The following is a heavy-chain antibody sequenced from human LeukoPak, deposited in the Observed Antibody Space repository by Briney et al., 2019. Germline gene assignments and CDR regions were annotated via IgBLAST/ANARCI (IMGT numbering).Heavy chain of an antibody. D-gene: IGHD2-2*01. J-gene: IGHJ5*02. CDR3: ARDRSGQLLPNWFDP. CDR1: GGSISSYY. Sequence: SETLSLTCTVSGGSISSYYWSWIRQPPGKGLEWIGYIYYSGSTNYNPSLKSRVTISVDTSKNQFSLKLSSVTAADTAVYYCARDRSGQLLPNWFDPWGQGTLVTVSS. V-gene: IGHV4-59*12. CDR2: IYYSGST.